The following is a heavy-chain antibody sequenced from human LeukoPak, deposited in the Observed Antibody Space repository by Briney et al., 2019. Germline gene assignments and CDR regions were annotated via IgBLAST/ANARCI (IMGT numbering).Heavy chain of an antibody. V-gene: IGHV3-49*04. D-gene: IGHD6-19*01. Sequence: PGGALRLSCTASGFTFSDYAMSWVRQAPGKGLEWVSFTRSKTYGGTTEYAASVKGRFTISRDDSKSIAYLQMNSLKTDDTAVDYCTRGRTSGWLVFDYWGQGTLGNGSS. CDR1: GFTFSDYA. CDR3: TRGRTSGWLVFDY. CDR2: TRSKTYGGTT. J-gene: IGHJ4*02.